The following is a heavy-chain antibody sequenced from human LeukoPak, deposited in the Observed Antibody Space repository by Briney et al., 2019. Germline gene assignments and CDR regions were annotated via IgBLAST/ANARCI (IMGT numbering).Heavy chain of an antibody. V-gene: IGHV4-61*02. Sequence: SETLSLTCTVSGGSISSSSYYWSWIRQPAGKGLEWIGRIYTSGSTNYNPSLKSRVTMSVDTSKNQFSLKLSSVTAADTAVYYCARFPPLRAFDIWGQGTMVTVSS. J-gene: IGHJ3*02. D-gene: IGHD2-15*01. CDR2: IYTSGST. CDR3: ARFPPLRAFDI. CDR1: GGSISSSSYY.